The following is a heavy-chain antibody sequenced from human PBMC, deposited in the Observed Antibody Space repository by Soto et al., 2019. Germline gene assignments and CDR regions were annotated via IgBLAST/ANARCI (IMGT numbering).Heavy chain of an antibody. D-gene: IGHD2-15*01. Sequence: QGLLQESGPRLVKASVSLSLTCTVSGGPISSYSWSWIRQTPGKGLEWIGYLSYGGSPNYNPSLESRVTITINTTATQFSLKLKSLTAADTAVYYCARGFWATGGGNYYYSMDVWGQGTTVRVS. CDR1: GGPISSYS. J-gene: IGHJ6*02. V-gene: IGHV4-59*13. CDR3: ARGFWATGGGNYYYSMDV. CDR2: LSYGGSP.